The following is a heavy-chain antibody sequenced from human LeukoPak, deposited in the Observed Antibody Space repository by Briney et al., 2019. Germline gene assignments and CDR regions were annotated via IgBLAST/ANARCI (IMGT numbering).Heavy chain of an antibody. CDR2: IDPNSGGT. J-gene: IGHJ4*02. CDR1: GYTFTGYY. Sequence: ASVKVSCEASGYTFTGYYMYWVRQAPGQGLEWMGWIDPNSGGTNYAQKFQGRVTMTRDTSISTAYMELSRLTSDDTAVYYCASRGASGSYGIDYWGQGTLVTVSS. D-gene: IGHD3-10*01. V-gene: IGHV1-2*02. CDR3: ASRGASGSYGIDY.